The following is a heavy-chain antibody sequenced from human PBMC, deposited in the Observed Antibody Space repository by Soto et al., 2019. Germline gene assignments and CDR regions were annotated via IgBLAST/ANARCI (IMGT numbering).Heavy chain of an antibody. CDR1: WYTFTRHY. CDR3: ARDLKLLDYYYYGMDV. V-gene: IGHV1-2*02. CDR2: INPNSGGT. J-gene: IGHJ6*02. Sequence: GGPVKGSRKASWYTFTRHYIHWGGQGPRQGLEWMGWINPNSGGTNYAQKFQGRVTMTRDTSISTAYMELSRLRSDDTAVYYCARDLKLLDYYYYGMDVWGQGTTVTVSS. D-gene: IGHD1-7*01.